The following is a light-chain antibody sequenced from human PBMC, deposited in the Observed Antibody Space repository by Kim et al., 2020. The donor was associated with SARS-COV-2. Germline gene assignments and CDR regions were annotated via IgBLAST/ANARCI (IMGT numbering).Light chain of an antibody. Sequence: SSELTQDPVVSVALGQTVTITCRGDSLKTSYAGWSQQKAGKAPVLVIYDKNSRPSGVPDRFSGSSSGNTASLTITGAQAEDEAEYYCNSRDTTGYHVIFGGGTQLTVL. J-gene: IGLJ2*01. CDR3: NSRDTTGYHVI. V-gene: IGLV3-19*01. CDR2: DKN. CDR1: SLKTSY.